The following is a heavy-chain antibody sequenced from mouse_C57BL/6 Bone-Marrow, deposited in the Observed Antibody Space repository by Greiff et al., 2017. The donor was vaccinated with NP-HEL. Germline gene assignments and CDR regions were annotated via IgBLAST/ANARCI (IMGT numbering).Heavy chain of an antibody. J-gene: IGHJ3*01. CDR1: GFTFNTYA. V-gene: IGHV10-3*01. CDR2: IRSKSSNYAS. CDR3: VREGARRGCAY. D-gene: IGHD3-1*01. Sequence: EVQLVESGGGFVQPKGSLKLSCAASGFTFNTYAMPWVRQAPGQGLEWVARIRSKSSNYASYYAVSVKDRFTISRDDSQSMLYLQTNNLKTEDTAMEYCVREGARRGCAYWGQGTRVTVSA.